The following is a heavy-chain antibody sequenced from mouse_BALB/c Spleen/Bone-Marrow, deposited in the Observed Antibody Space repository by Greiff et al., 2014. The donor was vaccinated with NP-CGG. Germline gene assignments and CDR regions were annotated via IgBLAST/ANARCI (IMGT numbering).Heavy chain of an antibody. CDR3: AKYGGLRYAMDY. Sequence: VQLQQSGAELVKPGASVKLSCTASGFNIKDTYMHWVKQRPEQGLEWIGRIDPANGNTKYDPKFQGKATITADTSSNTAHLQLSNLTSEDTAVYYCAKYGGLRYAMDYWGQGTSVTVSS. D-gene: IGHD2-4*01. J-gene: IGHJ4*01. V-gene: IGHV14-3*02. CDR2: IDPANGNT. CDR1: GFNIKDTY.